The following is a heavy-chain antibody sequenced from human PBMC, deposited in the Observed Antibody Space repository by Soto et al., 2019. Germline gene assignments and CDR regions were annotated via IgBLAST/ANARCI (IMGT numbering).Heavy chain of an antibody. J-gene: IGHJ6*02. V-gene: IGHV1-46*01. Sequence: APVKVSCKASGYTCTSYYMHWVRQAHGQGLEWMGIINPSGGSTSYAQKFQGRVTMTRDTSTSTVYMELSSLRSEDTAVYYCARVSIASPLGWYYGMDVWGQGTTVTVSS. CDR3: ARVSIASPLGWYYGMDV. CDR1: GYTCTSYY. D-gene: IGHD6-6*01. CDR2: INPSGGST.